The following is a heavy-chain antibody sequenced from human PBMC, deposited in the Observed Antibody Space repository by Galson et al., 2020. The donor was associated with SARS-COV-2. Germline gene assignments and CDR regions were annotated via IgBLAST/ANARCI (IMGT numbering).Heavy chain of an antibody. CDR1: GGSIRSSSYY. CDR3: ASSGGSGKQLCLGYYYDGVDF. J-gene: IGHJ6*02. CDR2: LYTSGST. D-gene: IGHD6-6*01. Sequence: SETLSLTCTVSGGSIRSSSYYWSWIRQPDGKGLEWIGRLYTSGSTNYNPSLKSRVTISVDTSTNQFSLKLSSVTAADTAVYYCASSGGSGKQLCLGYYYDGVDFWCQGTTVIFSS. V-gene: IGHV4-61*02.